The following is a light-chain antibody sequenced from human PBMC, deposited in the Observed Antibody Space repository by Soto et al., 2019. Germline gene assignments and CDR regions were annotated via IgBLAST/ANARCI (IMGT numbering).Light chain of an antibody. CDR1: QSVSSN. CDR3: QQYNNWPWT. CDR2: GAS. J-gene: IGKJ1*01. Sequence: EIVMTQSPATLSVSPRERATLSCRASQSVSSNLAWYQQKPGQAPRLLIYGASTRATGIPARFSGSGSGTEFTLTISSLHSEDFAVYYCQQYNNWPWTFGQGTKVEIK. V-gene: IGKV3-15*01.